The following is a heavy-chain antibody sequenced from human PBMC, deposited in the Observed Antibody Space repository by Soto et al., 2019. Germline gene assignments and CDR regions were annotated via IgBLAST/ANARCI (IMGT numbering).Heavy chain of an antibody. Sequence: SETLSLTCAVSGDSINSSDWWNWVRQPPGKGLEWIGEIYHAGYINYNPSLKSRVTISMDTSKNQFSLNLNSVTAADTAVYYYARDHAFSGNWAFDYWGQGALVTGSS. CDR2: IYHAGYI. D-gene: IGHD3-3*02. CDR1: GDSINSSDW. V-gene: IGHV4-4*02. CDR3: ARDHAFSGNWAFDY. J-gene: IGHJ4*02.